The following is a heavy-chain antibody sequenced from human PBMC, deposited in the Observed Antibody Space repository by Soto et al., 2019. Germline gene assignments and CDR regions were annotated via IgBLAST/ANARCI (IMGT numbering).Heavy chain of an antibody. CDR1: GVSISSYY. CDR2: MYYSGST. J-gene: IGHJ3*02. V-gene: IGHV4-59*01. D-gene: IGHD3-22*01. Sequence: PSETLSLTCTVSGVSISSYYWNWIRQTPGKGLEWIGYMYYSGSTNYNPSLKSRVTISVDTSKNQFSLKVSSVTAADTAVYYCARSMSFDIWGQGTMVTVSS. CDR3: ARSMSFDI.